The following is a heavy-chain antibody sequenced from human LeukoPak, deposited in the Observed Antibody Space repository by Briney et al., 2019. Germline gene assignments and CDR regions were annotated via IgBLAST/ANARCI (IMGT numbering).Heavy chain of an antibody. J-gene: IGHJ5*02. D-gene: IGHD1-26*01. CDR1: GFTFSTYA. CDR2: ISGSGGST. Sequence: GGSLRLSCAASGFTFSTYAMSWVRQAPGKGLEWVSAISGSGGSTYYADSVKGRFTISRDKSKNTLYLQMISLRAEDTAVYYCAKDVAYSGSYYSWFDPWGQGTLVTVSS. V-gene: IGHV3-23*01. CDR3: AKDVAYSGSYYSWFDP.